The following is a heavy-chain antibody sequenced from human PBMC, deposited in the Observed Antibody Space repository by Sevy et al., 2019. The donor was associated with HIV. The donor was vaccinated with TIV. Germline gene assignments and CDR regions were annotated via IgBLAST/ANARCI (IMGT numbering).Heavy chain of an antibody. V-gene: IGHV3-11*01. CDR3: ARGGSSSSWPARFNY. J-gene: IGHJ4*02. D-gene: IGHD6-13*01. CDR2: ISSSGSTI. Sequence: GGSLRLSCAASGFTFSDYYMSWIRQAPGKGLEWVSYISSSGSTIYYADSVKGRFTISRDNAKNSLYLQMNSLRAEDTALYYCARGGSSSSWPARFNYWGQGTLVTVSS. CDR1: GFTFSDYY.